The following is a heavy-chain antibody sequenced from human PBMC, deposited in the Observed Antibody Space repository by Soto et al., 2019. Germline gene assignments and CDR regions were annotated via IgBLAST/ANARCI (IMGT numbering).Heavy chain of an antibody. CDR1: GGSISSYY. CDR3: ARSYRRYCSGGSCYSYYYYYMDV. J-gene: IGHJ6*03. CDR2: IYYSGST. V-gene: IGHV4-59*01. Sequence: QVQLQESGPGLVKPSETLSLTCTVSGGSISSYYWSWIRQPPGKGLEWIGYIYYSGSTNYNPSLNSRVTISVDTSKNQFSLKLSSVTAADTAVYYCARSYRRYCSGGSCYSYYYYYMDVWGKGTTVTASS. D-gene: IGHD2-15*01.